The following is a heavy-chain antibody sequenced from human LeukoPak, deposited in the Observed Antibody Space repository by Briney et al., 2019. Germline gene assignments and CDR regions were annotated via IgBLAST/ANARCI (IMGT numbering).Heavy chain of an antibody. V-gene: IGHV4-31*03. J-gene: IGHJ4*02. Sequence: PSETLSLTCTVSGASFNSDDQYWNWIRQSPGKGLEWIGSIHPSGMLYNNPSLESRVTMSRDTSKNQFSLNLNSVTAADTAVYFCSRGLNSRKLGHWGQGILVTVSS. D-gene: IGHD2/OR15-2a*01. CDR2: IHPSGML. CDR1: GASFNSDDQY. CDR3: SRGLNSRKLGH.